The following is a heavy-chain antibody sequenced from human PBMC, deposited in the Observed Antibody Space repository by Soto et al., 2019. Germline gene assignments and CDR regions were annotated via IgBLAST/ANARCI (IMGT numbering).Heavy chain of an antibody. CDR3: ARGVGSGSYYNQYNWFDP. D-gene: IGHD3-10*01. V-gene: IGHV1-18*01. CDR1: GYTFTNYG. Sequence: ASVKVSCKASGYTFTNYGISWVRQAPGQGLEWMGWINVYNGNKKNAQKVQGRVTMTTDTSTSTAYMELRSLRSDDTAVYYFARGVGSGSYYNQYNWFDPWGQGTLVTVSS. J-gene: IGHJ5*02. CDR2: INVYNGNK.